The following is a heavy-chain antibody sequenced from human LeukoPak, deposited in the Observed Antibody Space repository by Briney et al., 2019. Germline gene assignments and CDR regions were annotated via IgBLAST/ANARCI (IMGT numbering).Heavy chain of an antibody. D-gene: IGHD2-2*02. CDR3: ARRYCSSTSCYKGGYYFDY. CDR2: IIPIFGTA. CDR1: GGTFSSYA. Sequence: ASVKVSCKASGGTFSSYAMIWVRQAPGQGLEWMGGIIPIFGTANYAQKFQGRVTITTDESTSTAYMELSSLRSEDTAVYYCARRYCSSTSCYKGGYYFDYWGQGTLVTVSS. V-gene: IGHV1-69*05. J-gene: IGHJ4*02.